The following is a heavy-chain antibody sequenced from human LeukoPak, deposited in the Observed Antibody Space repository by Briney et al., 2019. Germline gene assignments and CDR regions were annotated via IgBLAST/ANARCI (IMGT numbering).Heavy chain of an antibody. CDR3: AKGDFWSGPDY. CDR1: GYTFTDYY. Sequence: ASVKVSCKASGYTFTDYYMHWVRQAPGQGLEWMGWINPNSGGTNYARKFQGRVTMTRDTSINTAYMELSSLTSDDMALYYCAKGDFWSGPDYWGQGTLVTVSS. D-gene: IGHD3-3*01. J-gene: IGHJ4*02. V-gene: IGHV1-2*02. CDR2: INPNSGGT.